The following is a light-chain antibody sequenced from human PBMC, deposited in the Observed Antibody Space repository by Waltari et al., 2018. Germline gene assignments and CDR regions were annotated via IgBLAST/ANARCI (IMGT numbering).Light chain of an antibody. V-gene: IGLV3-19*01. CDR3: NRRDISWLV. Sequence: SSELTQDPVVSVALGQTVRITCQGDSLRNYYASWYHQRPGQAPVLVFYGNNNRPSGIPDRFSVSSSGNTASLTITGAQAEDEADYYCNRRDISWLVFGGGTQVTVL. CDR2: GNN. J-gene: IGLJ3*02. CDR1: SLRNYY.